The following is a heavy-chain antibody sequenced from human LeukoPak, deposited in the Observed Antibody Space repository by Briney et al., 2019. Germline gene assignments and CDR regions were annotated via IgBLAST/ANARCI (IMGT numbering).Heavy chain of an antibody. CDR1: GYTFTSYD. Sequence: GASVKVSCKASGYTFTSYDINWVRQATGQGLEWMGWMNPNSGNTGYAQKFQGRVTMTRNTSISTAYMELSSLRSEDTAVYYCARQGRRSNWFDPWGQGTLVTVSS. J-gene: IGHJ5*02. CDR2: MNPNSGNT. V-gene: IGHV1-8*01. D-gene: IGHD1-1*01. CDR3: ARQGRRSNWFDP.